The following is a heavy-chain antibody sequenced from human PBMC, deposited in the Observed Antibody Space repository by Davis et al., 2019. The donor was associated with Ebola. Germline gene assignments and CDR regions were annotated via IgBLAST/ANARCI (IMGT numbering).Heavy chain of an antibody. CDR1: GFTFSNYA. V-gene: IGHV3-23*01. D-gene: IGHD2-21*02. CDR2: ISVPGGST. J-gene: IGHJ4*02. Sequence: GESLKISCAASGFTFSNYAMSWVRQAPGKGLEWVSSISVPGGSTYYADSVKGRFTISRDNSKNTLYLQMNSLRAEDTAVYYCAKGGLCGGDCYTAPDWGQGTLVTVSS. CDR3: AKGGLCGGDCYTAPD.